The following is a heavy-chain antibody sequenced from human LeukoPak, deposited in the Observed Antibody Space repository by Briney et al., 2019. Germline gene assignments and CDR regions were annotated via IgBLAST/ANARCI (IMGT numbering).Heavy chain of an antibody. J-gene: IGHJ4*02. V-gene: IGHV4-39*07. CDR1: GGSISSGSYY. CDR2: IYYSGST. CDR3: ARVGGYVGNLFFDY. Sequence: PSETLSLTCTVSGGSISSGSYYWSWIRQPAGKGLEWIGSIYYSGSTYYNPSLKSRVTISVDTSKNQFSLKLSSVTAADTAVYYCARVGGYVGNLFFDYWGQGTLVTISS. D-gene: IGHD2-2*01.